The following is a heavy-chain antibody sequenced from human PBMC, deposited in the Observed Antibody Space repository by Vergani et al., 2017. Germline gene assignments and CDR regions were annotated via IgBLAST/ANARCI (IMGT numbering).Heavy chain of an antibody. Sequence: QVQLVQSGAEVKKPGSSVKVSCKASGGTFSSYAINWVRQAPGQGLEWMGGIIPIFGTANYAQKFQGRVTITADESTSTAYMELSSLRSEDTAVYYCARARANYGDYPPYYYYYMDVWGKGTTVTVSS. D-gene: IGHD4-17*01. CDR1: GGTFSSYA. CDR3: ARARANYGDYPPYYYYYMDV. V-gene: IGHV1-69*01. J-gene: IGHJ6*03. CDR2: IIPIFGTA.